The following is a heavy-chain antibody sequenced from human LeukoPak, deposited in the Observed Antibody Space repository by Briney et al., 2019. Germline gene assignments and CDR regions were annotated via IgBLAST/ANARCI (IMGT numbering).Heavy chain of an antibody. CDR2: ISSSSSYI. Sequence: GGSLRLSCAASGFTFSSYSMNWVRQAPGKGLEWVSPISSSSSYIYYADSVKGRFTISRDNAKNSLYLQMNSLRAEDTAVYYCARDVRAVAGLLDYWGQGTLVTVSS. CDR3: ARDVRAVAGLLDY. CDR1: GFTFSSYS. V-gene: IGHV3-21*01. J-gene: IGHJ4*02. D-gene: IGHD6-19*01.